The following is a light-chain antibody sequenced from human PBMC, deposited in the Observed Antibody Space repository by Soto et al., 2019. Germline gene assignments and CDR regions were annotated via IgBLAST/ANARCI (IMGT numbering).Light chain of an antibody. V-gene: IGLV1-44*01. CDR3: AVWDNSMTAWV. Sequence: QSVLTQPPSASGTPGQRVTISCAGSSSNIGSNNVNWYQQVPGTAPKLLIYNNNQWPSGVPDRFSGSKSGTSASLAIRGLQSDDEADYYCAVWDNSMTAWVFGGGTKLTVL. CDR1: SSNIGSNN. CDR2: NNN. J-gene: IGLJ3*02.